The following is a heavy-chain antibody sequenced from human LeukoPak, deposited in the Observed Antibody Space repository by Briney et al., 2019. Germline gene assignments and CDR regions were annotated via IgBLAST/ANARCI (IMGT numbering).Heavy chain of an antibody. CDR2: IEQDGSDI. J-gene: IGHJ4*02. CDR3: ARVTAWDYFDY. V-gene: IGHV3-7*01. D-gene: IGHD1-26*01. CDR1: GFTFSDYW. Sequence: GGSLRLSCAASGFTFSDYWMTWFRQAPGKGPERVASIEQDGSDIQYVDFVKGRFTISRDNGRNSVYLQMNSLRVEDTAVYYCARVTAWDYFDYWGQGTLVSVSS.